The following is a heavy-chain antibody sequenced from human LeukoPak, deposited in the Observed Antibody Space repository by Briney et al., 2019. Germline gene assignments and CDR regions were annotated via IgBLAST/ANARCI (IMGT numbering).Heavy chain of an antibody. D-gene: IGHD5-12*01. CDR1: GGSISRYY. CDR3: AREHSGYDLRPYYFDY. CDR2: IYYIGST. J-gene: IGHJ4*02. V-gene: IGHV4-59*01. Sequence: PSETLSLTCSVSGGSISRYYWTWIRQPPGKGLEWIGYIYYIGSTNYNPSLKSRVTMSIDTSKNQFSLKMTSVTAADTAVYYCAREHSGYDLRPYYFDYWGQGTLVTVSS.